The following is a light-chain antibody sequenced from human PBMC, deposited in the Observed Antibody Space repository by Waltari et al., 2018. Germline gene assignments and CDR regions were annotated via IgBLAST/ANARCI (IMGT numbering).Light chain of an antibody. V-gene: IGKV3-20*01. CDR3: QQYGSSPRT. CDR1: QSVSSSY. CDR2: GAS. J-gene: IGKJ3*01. Sequence: EIVLTQSPGTLSLSPGESATLSCRASQSVSSSYLAWYQQKPGQAPTLLIYGASSRATGIPDRFSGSGSGTDFTLTISRLEPEDFAVYYCQQYGSSPRTFGPGTKVDIK.